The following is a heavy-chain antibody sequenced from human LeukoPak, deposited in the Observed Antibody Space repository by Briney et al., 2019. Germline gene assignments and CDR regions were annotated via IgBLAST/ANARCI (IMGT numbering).Heavy chain of an antibody. CDR3: AKASPRGGILGNCLSIACQSWYFDL. D-gene: IGHD2-2*01. CDR1: GFTFSSYA. Sequence: PGGSLRLSCAASGFTFSSYAMSWVRQAPGKGLEWVSAISGSGGSTYYADSVKGRFTISRDDSQNTLYLQMNSLRAEDTAIYYCAKASPRGGILGNCLSIACQSWYFDLWGRGTLVTVSS. J-gene: IGHJ2*01. CDR2: ISGSGGST. V-gene: IGHV3-23*01.